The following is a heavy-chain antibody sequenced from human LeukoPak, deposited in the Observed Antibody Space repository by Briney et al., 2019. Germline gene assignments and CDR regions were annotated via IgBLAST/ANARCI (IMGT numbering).Heavy chain of an antibody. CDR1: GYTLTSYD. V-gene: IGHV1-8*01. Sequence: ASVKVSCKASGYTLTSYDINWVRQATGQGLEWMGWMNPNSGNTGYAQKFQGRVTMTRNTSISTAYMELSSLRSEDTAVYYCASLYSGYDGYYFDYWGQGTLVTVSS. CDR2: MNPNSGNT. CDR3: ASLYSGYDGYYFDY. D-gene: IGHD5-12*01. J-gene: IGHJ4*02.